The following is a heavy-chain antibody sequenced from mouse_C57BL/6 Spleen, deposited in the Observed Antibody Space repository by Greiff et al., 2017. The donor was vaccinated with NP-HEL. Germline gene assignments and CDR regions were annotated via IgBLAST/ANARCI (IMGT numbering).Heavy chain of an antibody. CDR1: GYTFTSYW. V-gene: IGHV1-64*01. J-gene: IGHJ4*01. CDR3: ARGASGSSLYYYAMDY. D-gene: IGHD1-1*01. Sequence: VQLQQPGAELVKPGASVKLSCKASGYTFTSYWMHWVKQRPGQGLEWIGMIHPNSGSTNYNEKFKSKATLTVDKSSSTAYMQLSSLTSEDSAVYYGARGASGSSLYYYAMDYWGQGTSVTVSA. CDR2: IHPNSGST.